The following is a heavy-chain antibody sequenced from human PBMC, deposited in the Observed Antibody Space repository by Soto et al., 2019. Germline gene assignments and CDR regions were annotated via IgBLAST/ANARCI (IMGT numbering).Heavy chain of an antibody. CDR3: ARIGYSSSSFDY. V-gene: IGHV3-7*01. CDR1: GFSFSNYW. Sequence: EVQLVESGGGLVQPGGSLRLSCAASGFSFSNYWMSWVRQAPGKGLEWVVNMKQDGSVKYYVDSVKGRFTVSRDNAKNSQYLQMNSLRAEDTAVYYCARIGYSSSSFDYWGQGTLVTVAS. D-gene: IGHD6-6*01. J-gene: IGHJ4*02. CDR2: MKQDGSVK.